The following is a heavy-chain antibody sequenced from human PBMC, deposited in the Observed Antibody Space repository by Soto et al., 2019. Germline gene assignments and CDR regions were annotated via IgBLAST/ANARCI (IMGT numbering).Heavy chain of an antibody. J-gene: IGHJ4*02. CDR3: AREYGDYVGYFDY. Sequence: SVKVSCKASGGTFSSYAISWVRQAPGQGLEWMGGIIPIFGTANYAQKFQGRVTITADESTSTAYMELSSLRSEDTAVYYCAREYGDYVGYFDYWGQGTLVTVSS. CDR2: IIPIFGTA. CDR1: GGTFSSYA. V-gene: IGHV1-69*13. D-gene: IGHD4-17*01.